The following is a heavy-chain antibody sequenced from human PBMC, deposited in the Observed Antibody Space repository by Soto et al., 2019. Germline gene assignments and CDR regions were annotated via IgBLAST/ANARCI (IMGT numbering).Heavy chain of an antibody. Sequence: EVHLVESGGGLVKPGGSLRLSCAASGFSFSNAWMNWVRQAPGKGLEWVGRIKSQTDGGTTEYGAPVRGRFTISRDDSTNTLYLQRNSLRTEDTAVDYCTSFSVGTANEYWGQGALVTVSS. D-gene: IGHD2-21*02. CDR2: IKSQTDGGTT. J-gene: IGHJ4*02. CDR3: TSFSVGTANEY. V-gene: IGHV3-15*07. CDR1: GFSFSNAW.